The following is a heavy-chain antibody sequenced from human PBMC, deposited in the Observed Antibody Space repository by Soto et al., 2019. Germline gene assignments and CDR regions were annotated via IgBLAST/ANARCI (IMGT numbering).Heavy chain of an antibody. V-gene: IGHV1-8*01. CDR2: MNPNSGNT. Sequence: ASVKVSCKASGYTFTSYDINWVRQATGQGLEWMGWMNPNSGNTGYAQEFQGRVTMTRNTSISTAYMELSSLRSEDTAVYYCARAPLGYDFWSGYYTGIYYYYGMDVWGQGTTVTVSS. CDR1: GYTFTSYD. CDR3: ARAPLGYDFWSGYYTGIYYYYGMDV. D-gene: IGHD3-3*01. J-gene: IGHJ6*02.